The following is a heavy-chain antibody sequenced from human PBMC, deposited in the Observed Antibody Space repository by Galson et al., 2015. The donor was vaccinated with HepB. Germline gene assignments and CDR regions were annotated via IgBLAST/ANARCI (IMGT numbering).Heavy chain of an antibody. J-gene: IGHJ6*02. Sequence: SLRLSCAASGFRFNSYGIHWVRQAPGRGLQWVAFISYDGTNKYYGDSVKGRFTISRDNSKTTLYLQMNGPRGEDTAVYYCAKDGLYFGSGTHSNAMDVWGQGTTVIVSS. D-gene: IGHD3-10*01. V-gene: IGHV3-30*18. CDR3: AKDGLYFGSGTHSNAMDV. CDR2: ISYDGTNK. CDR1: GFRFNSYG.